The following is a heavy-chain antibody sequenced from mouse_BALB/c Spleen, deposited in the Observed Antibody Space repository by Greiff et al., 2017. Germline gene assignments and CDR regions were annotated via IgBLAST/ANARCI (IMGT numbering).Heavy chain of an antibody. CDR3: AREGGRAWFAY. V-gene: IGHV5-4*02. Sequence: EVHLVESGGGLVKPGGSLKLSCAASGFTFSDYYMYWVRQTPEKRLEWVATISDGGSYTYYPDSVKGRFTISRDNAKNNLYLQMSSLKSEDTAMYYCAREGGRAWFAYWGQGTLVTVSA. CDR2: ISDGGSYT. J-gene: IGHJ3*01. CDR1: GFTFSDYY.